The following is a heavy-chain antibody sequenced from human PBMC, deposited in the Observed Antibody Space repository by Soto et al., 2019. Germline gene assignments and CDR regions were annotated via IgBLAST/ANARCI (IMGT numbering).Heavy chain of an antibody. CDR3: AKDRYSSGWYPNFDY. V-gene: IGHV3-23*01. CDR2: ISGSGGST. Sequence: GWSLRLSCAASGFTFSSYAMSWVRQAPGKGLEWVSAISGSGGSTYYADSVKGRFTISRDNSKNTLYLQMNSLRAEDTAVYYCAKDRYSSGWYPNFDYWGQGTLVTVSS. CDR1: GFTFSSYA. D-gene: IGHD6-19*01. J-gene: IGHJ4*02.